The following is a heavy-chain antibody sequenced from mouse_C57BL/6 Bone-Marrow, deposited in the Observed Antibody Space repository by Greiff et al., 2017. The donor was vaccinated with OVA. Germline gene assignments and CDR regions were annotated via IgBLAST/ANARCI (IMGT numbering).Heavy chain of an antibody. CDR2: ISSGSSTI. CDR3: AKDSSGYDYAMDY. D-gene: IGHD3-2*02. CDR1: GFTFSDYG. V-gene: IGHV5-17*01. Sequence: EVKLMESGGGLVKPGGSLKLSCAASGFTFSDYGMHWVRQAPEKGLEWVAYISSGSSTIYYADTVKGRFTISRDNAKNTLFLQMTSLRSEDTAMYYCAKDSSGYDYAMDYWGQGTSVTVSS. J-gene: IGHJ4*01.